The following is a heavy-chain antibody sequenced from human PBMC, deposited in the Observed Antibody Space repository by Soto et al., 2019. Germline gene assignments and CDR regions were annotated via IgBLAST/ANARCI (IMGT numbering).Heavy chain of an antibody. V-gene: IGHV3-30-3*01. J-gene: IGHJ4*02. CDR2: ISYDGSNK. D-gene: IGHD6-19*01. CDR1: GFTFSRYA. CDR3: GRIGAAVAGPNDY. Sequence: VQLVESGGGVVQPGRSLRLSCAASGFTFSRYAMYWVRQAPGKGLEWVAIISYDGSNKYYVDSVKGRFTISRDNSTHTLYLPMDSLRAEDTAGYYCGRIGAAVAGPNDYWGQGTLVTVSS.